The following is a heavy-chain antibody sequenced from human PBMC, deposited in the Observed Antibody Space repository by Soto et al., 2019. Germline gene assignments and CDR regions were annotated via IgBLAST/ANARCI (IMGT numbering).Heavy chain of an antibody. D-gene: IGHD4-17*01. CDR3: ARTTAVPNTLRSRYFFDY. CDR1: GGSVSNKTYY. J-gene: IGHJ4*02. Sequence: SETLSLTCSVSGGSVSNKTYYWSWIRQPPGKRLEWIGYVYYSGTTNYNPSLKSRVTISVDLSKNQFSPRLSSVTTADTALYYCARTTAVPNTLRSRYFFDYWGQGTLVTVSS. V-gene: IGHV4-61*01. CDR2: VYYSGTT.